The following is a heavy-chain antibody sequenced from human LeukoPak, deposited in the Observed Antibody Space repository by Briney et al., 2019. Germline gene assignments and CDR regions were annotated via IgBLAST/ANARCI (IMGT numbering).Heavy chain of an antibody. V-gene: IGHV6-1*01. CDR1: GDSVSSNSAT. J-gene: IGHJ4*02. CDR2: TYRRSKWSN. CDR3: ARGYGGATDC. D-gene: IGHD3-16*01. Sequence: SQTLSLTCAIYGDSVSSNSATWNWIRQSPSRGLEWLGRTYRRSKWSNDYAVSLRGRISINPDTSKNQLSLRLNSVTPEDTAVYYCARGYGGATDCWGQGTLVTVSS.